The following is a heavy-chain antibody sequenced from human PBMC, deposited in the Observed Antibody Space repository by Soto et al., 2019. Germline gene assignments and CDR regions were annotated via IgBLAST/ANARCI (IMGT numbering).Heavy chain of an antibody. V-gene: IGHV4-61*08. D-gene: IGHD5-18*01. CDR1: GGSISSGDYY. CDR2: IYYSGST. CDR3: ARGSVDTAMVTKPSKYYFDY. J-gene: IGHJ4*02. Sequence: SETLSLTCTVSGGSISSGDYYWSWIRQPPGKGLEWIGYIYYSGSTNYNPSLKSRVTISVDTSKNQFSLKLSSVTAADTAVYYCARGSVDTAMVTKPSKYYFDYWGQGTLVTVSS.